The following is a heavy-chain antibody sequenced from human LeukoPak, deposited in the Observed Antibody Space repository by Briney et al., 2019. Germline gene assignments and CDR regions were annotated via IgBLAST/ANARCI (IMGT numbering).Heavy chain of an antibody. CDR3: ARRAGDYSHPYDY. CDR1: GFTFSDYW. Sequence: GGSLRLSCAASGFTFSDYWMHWVRQAPGKGLVWVSRISSDGSRVTYADSVKGRFTISRDNAKNTLYLQMNSLRAEDTAVYYCARRAGDYSHPYDYWGQGTLVTVSS. J-gene: IGHJ4*02. CDR2: ISSDGSRV. D-gene: IGHD3-22*01. V-gene: IGHV3-74*01.